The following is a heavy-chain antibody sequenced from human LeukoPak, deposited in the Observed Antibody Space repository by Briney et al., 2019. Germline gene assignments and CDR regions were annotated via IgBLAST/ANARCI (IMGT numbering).Heavy chain of an antibody. CDR2: IYYSGST. Sequence: PSETLSLTCTVSGGSISIGGYYWSWIRQHPGKGLEWIGYIYYSGSTYYNPSLKSRVTISVDTSKNQFSLKLSSVTAADTAVYYCARFPEGSTSENWFDPWGQGTLVTVSS. D-gene: IGHD2-2*01. CDR3: ARFPEGSTSENWFDP. V-gene: IGHV4-31*03. CDR1: GGSISIGGYY. J-gene: IGHJ5*02.